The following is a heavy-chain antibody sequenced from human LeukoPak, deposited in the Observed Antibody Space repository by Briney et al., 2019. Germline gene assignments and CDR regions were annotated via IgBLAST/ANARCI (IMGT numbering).Heavy chain of an antibody. J-gene: IGHJ4*02. CDR3: ANQGPGWDGSGPFDY. CDR1: GFTFSSYG. Sequence: PGGSLRLSCAASGFTFSSYGMHWVRQAPGKGLEWVAFIRYDGSNKYYADSVKGRFTISRDNSKNTLYLQMNSLGAEDTAVYYCANQGPGWDGSGPFDYWGQGTPVTVSS. D-gene: IGHD3-10*01. V-gene: IGHV3-30*02. CDR2: IRYDGSNK.